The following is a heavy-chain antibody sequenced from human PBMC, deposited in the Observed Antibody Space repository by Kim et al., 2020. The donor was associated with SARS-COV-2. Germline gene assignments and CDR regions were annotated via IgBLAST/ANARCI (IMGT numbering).Heavy chain of an antibody. D-gene: IGHD2-2*01. V-gene: IGHV4-31*03. Sequence: SETLSLTCTVSGGSISSGGYYWSWIRQHPGKGLEWIGYIYYSGSTYYNPSLKSRVTISVDTSKNQFSLKLSSVTAADTAVYYCARGFRHCSSTSCRMGWFDPWGQGTLVTVSS. J-gene: IGHJ5*02. CDR2: IYYSGST. CDR1: GGSISSGGYY. CDR3: ARGFRHCSSTSCRMGWFDP.